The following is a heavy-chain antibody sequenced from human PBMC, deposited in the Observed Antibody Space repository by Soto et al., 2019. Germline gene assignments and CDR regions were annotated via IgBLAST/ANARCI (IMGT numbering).Heavy chain of an antibody. CDR3: ARRSSSSGDAFDI. CDR1: GYSFTYYY. V-gene: IGHV5-51*01. CDR2: IYPGDSDT. J-gene: IGHJ3*02. D-gene: IGHD6-6*01. Sequence: PGESLKISCQSSGYSFTYYYIAWVRQMPGKGLEWMGIIYPGDSDTTYSPSFQGQVTISVDKSINTAYLQWSSLKASDTAIYYCARRSSSSGDAFDIWGQGTMVTVSS.